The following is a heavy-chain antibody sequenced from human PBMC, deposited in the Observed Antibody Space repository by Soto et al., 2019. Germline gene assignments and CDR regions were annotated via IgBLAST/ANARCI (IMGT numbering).Heavy chain of an antibody. CDR3: ARVAGAKFDF. J-gene: IGHJ4*02. CDR1: GGSINTYY. CDR2: IYHSGYT. V-gene: IGHV4-4*07. D-gene: IGHD6-19*01. Sequence: QVQLQESGPGLVKPSGTLSLTCTISGGSINTYYWSWIRQPAWKGLEWIGRIYHSGYTNPNSSLKRRFTMSVDTSKNQFFLRLSSVAASDTAVYYCARVAGAKFDFWGQGILVTVSS.